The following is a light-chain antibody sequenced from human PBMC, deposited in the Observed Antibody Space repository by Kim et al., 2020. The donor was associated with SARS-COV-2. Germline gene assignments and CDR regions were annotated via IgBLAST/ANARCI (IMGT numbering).Light chain of an antibody. Sequence: DIQMTQSPSFLSASVGDRVTITCRASQGISNYLAWYQQKPGKVPKLLIYAASALRSGVPSRFSGSGSGTDFTLTITSLQPEDVAVYYCQQCTSAPLTFGHGTNVDIK. CDR2: AAS. V-gene: IGKV1-27*01. J-gene: IGKJ1*01. CDR1: QGISNY. CDR3: QQCTSAPLT.